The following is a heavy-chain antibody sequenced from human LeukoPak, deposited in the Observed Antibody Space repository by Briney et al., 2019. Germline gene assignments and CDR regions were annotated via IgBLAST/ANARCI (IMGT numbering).Heavy chain of an antibody. J-gene: IGHJ4*02. V-gene: IGHV3-23*01. D-gene: IGHD3-3*01. Sequence: PGGSLRLSCAASGFTFGSYAMNWVRQAPGKGLEWVSGISGSGDSTYYADSVNGRFTISRDNSKNTLYLQMNSLRAEDTAVYYCAKDLHYYDFWSGGIDYWGQGTLVTVSS. CDR1: GFTFGSYA. CDR2: ISGSGDST. CDR3: AKDLHYYDFWSGGIDY.